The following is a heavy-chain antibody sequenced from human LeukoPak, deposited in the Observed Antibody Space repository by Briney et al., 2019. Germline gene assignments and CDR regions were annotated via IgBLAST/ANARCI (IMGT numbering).Heavy chain of an antibody. D-gene: IGHD2-2*01. CDR2: IYHSGYT. CDR1: GASISGSNYY. V-gene: IGHV4-30-4*01. Sequence: SETLSLTCTVSGASISGSNYYWSWIRQPPGKGLEWIGYIYHSGYTYYNPSLNSRLAISVDTSKNQFSLKLTSVTVADTAVYYCARLTQGWVCSSTGCSSDVWGQGTTVTVPS. CDR3: ARLTQGWVCSSTGCSSDV. J-gene: IGHJ6*02.